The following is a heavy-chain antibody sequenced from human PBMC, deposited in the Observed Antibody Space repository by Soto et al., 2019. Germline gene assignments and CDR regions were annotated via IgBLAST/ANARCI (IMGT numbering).Heavy chain of an antibody. V-gene: IGHV1-69*02. D-gene: IGHD3-10*01. CDR3: ARGGDYYYGSGSYSRYYYYYMDV. CDR1: GGTFSSYT. Sequence: SVKVSCKASGGTFSSYTISWVRQAPGQGLEWMGRIIPILGIANYAQKFQGRVTITADKSTSTAYMELSSLRSEDTAVYYCARGGDYYYGSGSYSRYYYYYMDVWGKGTTVTVSS. J-gene: IGHJ6*03. CDR2: IIPILGIA.